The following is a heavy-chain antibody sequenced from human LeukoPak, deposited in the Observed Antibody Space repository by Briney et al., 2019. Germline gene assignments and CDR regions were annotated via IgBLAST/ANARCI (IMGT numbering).Heavy chain of an antibody. CDR3: AVRVYHDSRAYHSDAFDI. Sequence: SETLSLTCTVSGGSICRHYWSWIRQPPGKGLEWIGYIYYSGTTNYNPSLKSRVAISIDTSKSQFSLKLSSVSAADTAVYYCAVRVYHDSRAYHSDAFDIWARGTMVTVSS. J-gene: IGHJ3*02. CDR2: IYYSGTT. D-gene: IGHD3-22*01. V-gene: IGHV4-59*08. CDR1: GGSICRHY.